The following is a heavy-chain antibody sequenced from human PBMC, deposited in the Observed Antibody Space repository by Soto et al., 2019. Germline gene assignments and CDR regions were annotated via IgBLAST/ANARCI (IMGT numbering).Heavy chain of an antibody. V-gene: IGHV1-18*01. D-gene: IGHD1-1*01. CDR2: ISAHNGNT. CDR3: ARGRNADY. Sequence: QVHLVQSGAEVKKPGASVKVSCKGSGYGFTTYGITWVRQAPGQGLEWMAWISAHNGNTNYAQKLQGRVTVTRDTSTSTAYMELRSLTSDDTAVYYCARGRNADYWGQGSLVTVSS. CDR1: GYGFTTYG. J-gene: IGHJ4*02.